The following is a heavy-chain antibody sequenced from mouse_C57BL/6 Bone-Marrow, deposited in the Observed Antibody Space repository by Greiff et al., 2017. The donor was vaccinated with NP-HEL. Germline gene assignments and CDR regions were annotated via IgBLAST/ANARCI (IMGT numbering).Heavy chain of an antibody. CDR3: AKMDYDYDAGPY. J-gene: IGHJ3*01. Sequence: VKLMESGPGLVQPSQSLSITCTVSGFSLTSYGVHWVRQSPGKGLEWLGVIWRGGSTDYNAAFMSRLSITKDNSKSQVFFKMNSLQADDTAIYYCAKMDYDYDAGPYWGQGTLVTVSA. CDR2: IWRGGST. CDR1: GFSLTSYG. V-gene: IGHV2-5*01. D-gene: IGHD2-4*01.